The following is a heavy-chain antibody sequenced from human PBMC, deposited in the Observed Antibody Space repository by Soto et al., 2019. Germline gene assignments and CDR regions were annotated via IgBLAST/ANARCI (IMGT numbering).Heavy chain of an antibody. Sequence: ASVKVSCKASGYTFTSYDINWVRQATGQGLEWMGWMNPNSGNTGYAQKFQGRVTMTRNTSISTAYMELSSLRSEDTAVYYCAIGTPYCSSTSCYLGGYDLHYYYYGMDVWGQGTTVTVSS. CDR1: GYTFTSYD. CDR2: MNPNSGNT. CDR3: AIGTPYCSSTSCYLGGYDLHYYYYGMDV. D-gene: IGHD2-2*01. V-gene: IGHV1-8*01. J-gene: IGHJ6*02.